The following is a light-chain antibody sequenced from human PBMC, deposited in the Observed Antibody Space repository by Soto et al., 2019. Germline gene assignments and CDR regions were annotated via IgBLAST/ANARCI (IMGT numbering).Light chain of an antibody. CDR1: SSDVGGYNY. V-gene: IGLV2-14*01. Sequence: QSVLTQPASVSGSPGQSITISCTGTSSDVGGYNYVSWYQQHPGKAPKLMIYEVSNRPSGVSNRFSASKSGNTASLTISGLQAEDEADYFCSSYTSSSTFFAFGTGTKVTVL. CDR2: EVS. J-gene: IGLJ1*01. CDR3: SSYTSSSTFFA.